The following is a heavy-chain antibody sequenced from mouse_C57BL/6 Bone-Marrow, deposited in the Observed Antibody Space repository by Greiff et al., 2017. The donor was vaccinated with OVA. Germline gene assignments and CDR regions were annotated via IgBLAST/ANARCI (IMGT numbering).Heavy chain of an antibody. V-gene: IGHV2-2*01. CDR1: GFSLTSYG. Sequence: VQLQQSGPGLVQPSQSLSITCTVSGFSLTSYGVHWVRQSPGKGLAWLGVIWSGGSTDYNAAFISRLSISKDNSKSQVFFKMNSLQADDTAIYYCASIYYGYDVGVAYWGQGTLVTVSA. CDR2: IWSGGST. CDR3: ASIYYGYDVGVAY. J-gene: IGHJ3*01. D-gene: IGHD2-2*01.